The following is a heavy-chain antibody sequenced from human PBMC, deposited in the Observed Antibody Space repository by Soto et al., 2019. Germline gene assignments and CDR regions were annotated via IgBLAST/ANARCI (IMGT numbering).Heavy chain of an antibody. V-gene: IGHV3-11*05. CDR2: ISSSTSHT. CDR3: ARGRGAAADYFDF. D-gene: IGHD6-13*01. Sequence: PGGSLRLSCAVSGFTFSDYYMTWIRQAPGKGLEWVSYISSSTSHTNYADSVKGRFTISRDNAKNSLFLQMNSLRAEDTAVYYCARGRGAAADYFDFWGQGTLVTGSS. J-gene: IGHJ4*02. CDR1: GFTFSDYY.